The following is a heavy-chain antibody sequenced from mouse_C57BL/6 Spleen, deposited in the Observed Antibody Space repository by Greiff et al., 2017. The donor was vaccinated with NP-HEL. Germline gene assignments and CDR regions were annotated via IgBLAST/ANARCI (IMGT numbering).Heavy chain of an antibody. CDR3: ARYGGNYGEVDY. V-gene: IGHV1-53*01. D-gene: IGHD1-2*01. CDR1: GYTFTSYW. Sequence: QVQLKQPGTELVRPGASVKLSCKASGYTFTSYWMHWVKQRPGQGLEWIGNINPSNGYTNYNEKFKSKATLTVDKSSSTAYMQLSSLTSEDSAVYYCARYGGNYGEVDYWGQGTTLTVSS. J-gene: IGHJ2*01. CDR2: INPSNGYT.